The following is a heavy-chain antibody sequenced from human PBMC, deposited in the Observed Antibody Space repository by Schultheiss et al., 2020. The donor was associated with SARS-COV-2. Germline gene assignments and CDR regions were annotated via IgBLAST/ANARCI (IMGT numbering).Heavy chain of an antibody. CDR1: GFTFTSSA. CDR2: IIPIFGTA. CDR3: ARDLGGSGYNAFDI. V-gene: IGHV1-69*05. Sequence: SVKVSCKASGFTFTSSAVQWVRQAPGQGLEWMGGIIPIFGTANYAQKFQGRVTMTTDTSTSTAYMELRSLRSDDTAVYYCARDLGGSGYNAFDIWGQGTMVTVSS. J-gene: IGHJ3*02. D-gene: IGHD3-22*01.